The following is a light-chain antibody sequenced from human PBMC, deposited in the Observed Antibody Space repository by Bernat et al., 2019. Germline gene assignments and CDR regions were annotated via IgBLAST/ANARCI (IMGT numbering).Light chain of an antibody. V-gene: IGLV1-47*02. J-gene: IGLJ3*02. Sequence: QSVVTQPPSASGTPGQRVTISCSGSSSNIGSNYVYWYQQFPGTAPKLLIYSNSQRPSGVPDRFSGSKSGPSASLAISGLRSEDEADYYCATWDDSLSGRVFGGGTKLTVL. CDR1: SSNIGSNY. CDR2: SNS. CDR3: ATWDDSLSGRV.